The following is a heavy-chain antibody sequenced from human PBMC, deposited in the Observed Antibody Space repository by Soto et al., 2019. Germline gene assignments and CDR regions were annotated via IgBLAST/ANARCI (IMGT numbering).Heavy chain of an antibody. CDR1: GFTFDDYA. CDR3: AKDIIFSSSSYGMDV. CDR2: ISWDGGST. V-gene: IGHV3-43D*04. Sequence: GGSLRLSCAASGFTFDDYAMHWVRQAPGKGLEWVSLISWDGGSTYYADSVKGRFTISRDNSKNSLYLQMNSLRAEDTALYYCAKDIIFSSSSYGMDVWGQGTTVTVSS. D-gene: IGHD6-6*01. J-gene: IGHJ6*02.